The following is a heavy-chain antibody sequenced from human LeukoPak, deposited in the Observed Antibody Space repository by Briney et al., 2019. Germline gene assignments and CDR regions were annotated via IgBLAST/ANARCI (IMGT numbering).Heavy chain of an antibody. CDR1: GFTFSSYA. D-gene: IGHD3-10*01. Sequence: GGSLRLSCTASGFTFSSYAMSWVRQAPGKGLEWVSAISGSGGSTYYADSVKGRFTISRDNSKNTLYLQMNSLRAEDTAVYYCAKDQSSPYGSFFDYWGQGTLVTVSS. V-gene: IGHV3-23*01. CDR3: AKDQSSPYGSFFDY. CDR2: ISGSGGST. J-gene: IGHJ4*02.